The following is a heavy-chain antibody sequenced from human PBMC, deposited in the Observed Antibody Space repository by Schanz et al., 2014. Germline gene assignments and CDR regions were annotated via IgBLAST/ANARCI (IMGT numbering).Heavy chain of an antibody. D-gene: IGHD3-10*01. CDR1: GYMFDTYG. CDR2: ISTYNGHT. Sequence: QVRLVQSGAEAREPGASVKVSCKATGYMFDTYGFAWVRQAPGQGLEWMGWISTYNGHTRYGQKFQDRLSLTTDTDTATAHVELRSLRTDDTAVYYCARAPTRMNMFRGVTYFFDYWGQGTPVTVSS. CDR3: ARAPTRMNMFRGVTYFFDY. J-gene: IGHJ4*02. V-gene: IGHV1-18*04.